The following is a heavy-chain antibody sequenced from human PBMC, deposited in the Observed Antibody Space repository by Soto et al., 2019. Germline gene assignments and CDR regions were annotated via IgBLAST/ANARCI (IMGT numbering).Heavy chain of an antibody. CDR2: ISGSGGST. J-gene: IGHJ3*02. V-gene: IGHV3-23*01. CDR3: AKDGGYYGSGSYYSGGWAFDI. D-gene: IGHD3-10*01. Sequence: GGSLRLSCAASGFTFSSYAMSWVRQAPGKGLEWVSAISGSGGSTYYADSVKGRFTISRDNSKNTLYLQMNSLRAEDTAVYYCAKDGGYYGSGSYYSGGWAFDIWGQGTMVTVSS. CDR1: GFTFSSYA.